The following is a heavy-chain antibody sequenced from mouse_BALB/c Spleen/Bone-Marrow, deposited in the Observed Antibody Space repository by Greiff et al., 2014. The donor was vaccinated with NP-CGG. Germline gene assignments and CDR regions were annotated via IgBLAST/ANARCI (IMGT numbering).Heavy chain of an antibody. V-gene: IGHV1-14*01. J-gene: IGHJ2*01. CDR1: GYTFTSYV. CDR3: AREGVDYFDY. Sequence: EVQRVESGPELVKPGASVKMSCKASGYTFTSYVMHWVKQQPGQGLEWFGYINPYNDGTKYNEKFEGKATLTSDKSSSTAYMELSSLTSEDSAVYFCAREGVDYFDYWGQGTTLTVSS. CDR2: INPYNDGT.